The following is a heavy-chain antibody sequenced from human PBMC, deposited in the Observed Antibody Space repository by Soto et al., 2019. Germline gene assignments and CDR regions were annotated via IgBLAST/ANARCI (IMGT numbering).Heavy chain of an antibody. D-gene: IGHD1-26*01. J-gene: IGHJ4*02. V-gene: IGHV3-23*01. CDR2: ISGSGETP. Sequence: VGSLRLSCAPSGFTFRDFAMIWVRQAPGKRLEWVSAISGSGETPYYADSVKGRFIISRDNFRNTLYLQMSSLRVEDTAVYYCARDRSGSRYFYRLWGPGTLVTVSS. CDR3: ARDRSGSRYFYRL. CDR1: GFTFRDFA.